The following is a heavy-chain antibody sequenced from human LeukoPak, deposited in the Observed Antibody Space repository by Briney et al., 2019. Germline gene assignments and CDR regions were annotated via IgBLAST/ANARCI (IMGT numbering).Heavy chain of an antibody. CDR1: GFTFSNYA. D-gene: IGHD2-21*02. V-gene: IGHV3-23*01. CDR3: AKHSATAVTAFFDF. Sequence: GGSLRLSCAASGFTFSNYAMSWVRQAPGKGLEWVSDIRGNGDKTYYVDSVKGRFTISRDNSKNTLYLQMNSLRAGDTAVYYCAKHSATAVTAFFDFWGQGTPVTVSS. J-gene: IGHJ4*02. CDR2: IRGNGDKT.